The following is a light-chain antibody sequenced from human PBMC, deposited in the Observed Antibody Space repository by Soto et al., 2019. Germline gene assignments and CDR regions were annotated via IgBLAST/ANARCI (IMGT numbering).Light chain of an antibody. V-gene: IGLV2-14*01. J-gene: IGLJ1*01. CDR2: EVT. CDR3: NSYTSTKPYV. Sequence: QSALTQPSSVSGSPGQSITISCTGTISDIGDYNYVSWFQQHPGRAPKLLIFEVTNRPSGVSNRFSGSKSGYTASLTISGLQAEDEADYYCNSYTSTKPYVFGTGTKVTVL. CDR1: ISDIGDYNY.